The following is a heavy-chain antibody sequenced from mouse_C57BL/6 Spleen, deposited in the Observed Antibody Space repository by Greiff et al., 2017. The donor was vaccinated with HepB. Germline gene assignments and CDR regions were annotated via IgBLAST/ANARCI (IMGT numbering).Heavy chain of an antibody. V-gene: IGHV1-15*01. J-gene: IGHJ2*01. D-gene: IGHD4-1*01. CDR2: IDPETGGT. Sequence: VQLVESGAELVRPGASVTLSCKASGYTFTDYEMHWVKQTPVHGLEWIGAIDPETGGTAYNQKFKGKAILTADKSSSTAYMELRSLTSEDSAVYYCTRRELGDYFDYWGQGTTLTVSS. CDR1: GYTFTDYE. CDR3: TRRELGDYFDY.